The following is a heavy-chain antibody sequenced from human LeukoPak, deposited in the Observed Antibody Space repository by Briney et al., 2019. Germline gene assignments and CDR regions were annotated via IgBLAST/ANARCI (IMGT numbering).Heavy chain of an antibody. V-gene: IGHV3-21*01. Sequence: GGSLRLSCAASGFTFSGYAMSWVRQAPGKGLEWVSSISSSSSYIYYADSVKGRFTISRDNAKNSLYLQMNSLRAEDTAVYYCARTPTGDAFDIWGQGTMVTVSS. D-gene: IGHD3-10*01. J-gene: IGHJ3*02. CDR2: ISSSSSYI. CDR3: ARTPTGDAFDI. CDR1: GFTFSGYA.